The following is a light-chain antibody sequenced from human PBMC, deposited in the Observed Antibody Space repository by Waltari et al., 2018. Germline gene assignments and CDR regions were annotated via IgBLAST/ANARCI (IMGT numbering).Light chain of an antibody. CDR2: DVS. J-gene: IGLJ3*02. V-gene: IGLV2-14*03. CDR3: SSYTSSNTWV. CDR1: SSDVGGYNY. Sequence: QSALTQPASVSGSPGQSITISCNGTSSDVGGYNYVSWYQQHPGKAPKLMIYDVSNRPSGLSNRFSGSKSGNTASLTISGLQAEDEADYYCSSYTSSNTWVFGGGTKLTVL.